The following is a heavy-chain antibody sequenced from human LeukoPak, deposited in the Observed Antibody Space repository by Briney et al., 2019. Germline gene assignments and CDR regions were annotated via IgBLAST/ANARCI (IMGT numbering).Heavy chain of an antibody. V-gene: IGHV4-34*01. CDR2: IYYSGST. CDR1: GGSFSGYY. CDR3: ARARSPTYYDFWSGATTGWFDP. J-gene: IGHJ5*02. D-gene: IGHD3-3*01. Sequence: SETLSLTCAVYGGSFSGYYWSWIRQPPGKGLEWIGGIYYSGSTYYYPFLKSRVDISVDTSKNQFSLKLSSVTDADTAVYYCARARSPTYYDFWSGATTGWFDPWGQGTLVTVSS.